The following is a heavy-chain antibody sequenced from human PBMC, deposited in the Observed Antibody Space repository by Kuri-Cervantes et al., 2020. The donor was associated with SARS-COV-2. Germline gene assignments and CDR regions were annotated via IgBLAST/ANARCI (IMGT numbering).Heavy chain of an antibody. D-gene: IGHD6-13*01. Sequence: SETLSLTCTVSGGSIRSGSYYWGWIRQSPGKGLEWIGSIYYSGNTLYNPSLKSRLTISVDTSKKQFSLNLSSVTAADTAVYYCAKKGDSSSWYPGAFDIWGQGTMVTVSS. J-gene: IGHJ3*02. V-gene: IGHV4-39*07. CDR3: AKKGDSSSWYPGAFDI. CDR2: IYYSGNT. CDR1: GGSIRSGSYY.